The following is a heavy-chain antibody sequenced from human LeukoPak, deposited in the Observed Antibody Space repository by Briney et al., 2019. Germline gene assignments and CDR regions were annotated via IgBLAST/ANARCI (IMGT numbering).Heavy chain of an antibody. Sequence: SPSETLSLTCTVSGGSMSRYYWSWIRQPPGKGLEWIGYIYYSGSTSYNPSLKSRVTISVDTSKNQFSLKLSSVTAADTAVYYCARAFYGEFAFDIWGQGTMVTVSS. V-gene: IGHV4-59*01. CDR3: ARAFYGEFAFDI. CDR2: IYYSGST. CDR1: GGSMSRYY. J-gene: IGHJ3*02. D-gene: IGHD4-17*01.